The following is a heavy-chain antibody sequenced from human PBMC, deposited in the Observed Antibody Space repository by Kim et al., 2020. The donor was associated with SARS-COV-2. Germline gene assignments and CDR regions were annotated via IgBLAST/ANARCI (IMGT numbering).Heavy chain of an antibody. J-gene: IGHJ4*02. V-gene: IGHV3-9*01. D-gene: IGHD6-6*01. CDR3: AKGVYSSSDHFDY. Sequence: YAGSVKGRFTIARDNAKNSLYLQMNSLRAEDTALYYCAKGVYSSSDHFDYWGQGTLVTVSS.